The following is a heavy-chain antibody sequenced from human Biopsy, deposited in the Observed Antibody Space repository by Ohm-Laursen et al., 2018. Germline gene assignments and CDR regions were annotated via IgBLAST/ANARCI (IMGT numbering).Heavy chain of an antibody. CDR2: IFYTGII. V-gene: IGHV4-39*01. CDR3: ARHPTGFWFDP. Sequence: TLSLTCTVSGGSVSSNTDYWAWLRQPPGKGLEWIGSIFYTGIIFYNPSLKSRVSISVDTSKNQFSLDRHSVTASDTALYYCARHPTGFWFDPWGQGTLVSVSS. J-gene: IGHJ5*02. CDR1: GGSVSSNTDY.